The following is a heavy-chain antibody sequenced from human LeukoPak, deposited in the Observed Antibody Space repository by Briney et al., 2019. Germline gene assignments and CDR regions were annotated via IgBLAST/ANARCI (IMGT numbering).Heavy chain of an antibody. Sequence: SETLSLTCTVSGGSISSYYWSWLRQPPGKGLEWIGYVSHSGSAEYNPSLKSRVTISVGTSKNQFSLKLSSVTAADTAVYCCARTYYYEGISFDYWGQGTLVTVSS. CDR3: ARTYYYEGISFDY. CDR2: VSHSGSA. CDR1: GGSISSYY. D-gene: IGHD3-22*01. J-gene: IGHJ4*02. V-gene: IGHV4-59*12.